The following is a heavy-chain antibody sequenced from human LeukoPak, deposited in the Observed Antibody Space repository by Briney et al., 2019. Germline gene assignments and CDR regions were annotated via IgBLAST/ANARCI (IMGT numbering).Heavy chain of an antibody. CDR1: GGSISSYY. J-gene: IGHJ5*02. CDR2: IYTSGST. Sequence: SETLSLTCTVSGGSISSYYWSWIRQPAGKGLEWIGRIYTSGSTNYNPSLKSRVTMSVDTSKNQFSLKLSSVTAADTAVYYCARDMRVGRPGYSSGWYLGGWFDPWGQGTLVTVSS. CDR3: ARDMRVGRPGYSSGWYLGGWFDP. V-gene: IGHV4-4*07. D-gene: IGHD6-19*01.